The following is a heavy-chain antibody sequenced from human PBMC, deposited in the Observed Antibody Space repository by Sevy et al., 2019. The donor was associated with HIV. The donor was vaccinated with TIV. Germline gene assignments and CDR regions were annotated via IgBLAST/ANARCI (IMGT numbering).Heavy chain of an antibody. CDR2: INYSGIT. J-gene: IGHJ4*02. CDR3: VGPKLRSTNGWHYLDY. D-gene: IGHD6-19*01. Sequence: SETLSLTCTVSGASISSSGYYWGWIRQPPGKGLEWIASINYSGITLYNPSLKSRVTISADTSKNQFSLRLSSVTAADSSIYFCVGPKLRSTNGWHYLDYWGQGTVVTVS. CDR1: GASISSSGYY. V-gene: IGHV4-39*01.